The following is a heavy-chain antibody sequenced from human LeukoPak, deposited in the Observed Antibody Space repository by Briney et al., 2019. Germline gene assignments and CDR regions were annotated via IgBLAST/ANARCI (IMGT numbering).Heavy chain of an antibody. J-gene: IGHJ4*02. CDR3: AKGGKTIMCPTSCYDY. V-gene: IGHV3-23*01. D-gene: IGHD2-2*01. CDR2: ISGSGSST. Sequence: PGGSLRLSCAASGFTFSNYAMTWVRQAPGKGLEWVSGISGSGSSTYCADSVKGRFTISRDNSKNTLYLQMNSLRAEDTAVYYCAKGGKTIMCPTSCYDYWGQGTLVTVFS. CDR1: GFTFSNYA.